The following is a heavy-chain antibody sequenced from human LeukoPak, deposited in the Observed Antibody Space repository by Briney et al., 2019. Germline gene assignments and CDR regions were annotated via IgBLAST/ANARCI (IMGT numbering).Heavy chain of an antibody. Sequence: PSETLSLTCAVYGGPFSGYYWSWIRQPPGKGLEWIGEINHSGSTNYNPSLKSRVTISVDTSKNQFSLKLSSVTAADTAVYYCARERTPNYYYYMDVWGKGTTVTVSS. CDR1: GGPFSGYY. CDR2: INHSGST. D-gene: IGHD1-1*01. J-gene: IGHJ6*03. CDR3: ARERTPNYYYYMDV. V-gene: IGHV4-34*01.